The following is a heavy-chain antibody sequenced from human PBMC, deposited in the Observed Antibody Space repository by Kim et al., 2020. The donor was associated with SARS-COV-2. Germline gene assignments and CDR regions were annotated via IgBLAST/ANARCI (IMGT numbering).Heavy chain of an antibody. Sequence: YNESAPSVKSRITNNPDTSRNQFSLQLNSVTPEDTAMYYCARGRNSAFDYWGQGTLVTVSS. J-gene: IGHJ4*02. D-gene: IGHD3-16*01. CDR3: ARGRNSAFDY. V-gene: IGHV6-1*01. CDR2: YN.